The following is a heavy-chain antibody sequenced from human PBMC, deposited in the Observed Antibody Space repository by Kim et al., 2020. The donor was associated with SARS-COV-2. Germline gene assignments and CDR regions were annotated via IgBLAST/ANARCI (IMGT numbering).Heavy chain of an antibody. CDR2: IYYSGST. D-gene: IGHD2-15*01. CDR1: GGSISSYY. V-gene: IGHV4-59*13. J-gene: IGHJ5*02. Sequence: SETLSLTCTVSGGSISSYYWSWIRQPPGKGLEWIGYIYYSGSTNYNPSLKSRVTISVDTSKNQFSLKLSSVTAADTAVYYCAREEGVGYCSGGSCWAYNWFDPWGQGTLVTVSS. CDR3: AREEGVGYCSGGSCWAYNWFDP.